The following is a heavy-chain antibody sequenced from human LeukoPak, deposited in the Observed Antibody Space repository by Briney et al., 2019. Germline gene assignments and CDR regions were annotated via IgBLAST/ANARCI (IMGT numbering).Heavy chain of an antibody. CDR3: ATDSKGIMWFGESDAFDI. D-gene: IGHD3-10*01. V-gene: IGHV3-15*01. Sequence: GGSLRLSCAASRFSFIDAWMSWVRQAPGKGLEWVGRIKSEDDGGTTEYAESVKGRFSISIDYSQNTVYLQMNSLKTEDTAVYFCATDSKGIMWFGESDAFDIWGQGTMVTVSS. CDR2: IKSEDDGGTT. CDR1: RFSFIDAW. J-gene: IGHJ3*02.